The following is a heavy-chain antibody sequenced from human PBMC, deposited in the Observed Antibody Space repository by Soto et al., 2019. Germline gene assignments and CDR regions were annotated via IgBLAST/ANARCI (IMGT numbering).Heavy chain of an antibody. D-gene: IGHD3-16*01. Sequence: QVQLVESGGGVVQPGRSLRLSCVASGFTFSGYGMHWVRQAPGKGLEWVAIIRYDGSNIYYADSVRVRFAISRDNSKNTLLLQMDSLGAEDTDIYYCARDGVGATAFWGYLDYWGQGALVTGSS. CDR1: GFTFSGYG. V-gene: IGHV3-33*01. CDR3: ARDGVGATAFWGYLDY. J-gene: IGHJ4*02. CDR2: IRYDGSNI.